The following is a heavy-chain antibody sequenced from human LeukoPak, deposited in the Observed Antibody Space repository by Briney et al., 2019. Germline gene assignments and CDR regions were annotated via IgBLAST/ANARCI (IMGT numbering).Heavy chain of an antibody. CDR2: ISYDGSNK. Sequence: PGRSLRLSCAASGFTFSSYGMHWVRQAPGKGLEWVAVISYDGSNKYYADSVKGRFTISRDNSKNTLYLQMNSLRAEDTAVYYCAKDLVPAAMMEIDYWGQGTLVTVSS. J-gene: IGHJ4*02. V-gene: IGHV3-30*18. CDR3: AKDLVPAAMMEIDY. D-gene: IGHD2-2*01. CDR1: GFTFSSYG.